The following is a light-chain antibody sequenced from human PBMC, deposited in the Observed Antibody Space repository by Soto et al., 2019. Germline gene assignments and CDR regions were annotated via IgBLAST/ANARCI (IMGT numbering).Light chain of an antibody. Sequence: QSALTQPASVSGSPRQSITISCTGASSDVGGYTYVSWYQQHPGKAPKLMIYEVNNRPSGVSNRFSGSKSGNTASLTISGLQAEDEADYYCSSYTAGGTIFGTGTKVTVL. CDR3: SSYTAGGTI. CDR2: EVN. V-gene: IGLV2-14*01. CDR1: SSDVGGYTY. J-gene: IGLJ1*01.